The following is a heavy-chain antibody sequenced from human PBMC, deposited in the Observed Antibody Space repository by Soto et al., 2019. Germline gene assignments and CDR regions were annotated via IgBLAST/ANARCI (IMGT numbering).Heavy chain of an antibody. V-gene: IGHV4-34*01. J-gene: IGHJ6*02. CDR1: GGSFSGYY. CDR2: INHSGST. CDR3: ARADYYSGSTNYYYYGMDV. D-gene: IGHD1-26*01. Sequence: SETLSLTCAVYGGSFSGYYWSWIRQPPGKGLEWIGEINHSGSTNYNPSLKSRVTISVDTSKNQFSLKLSSVTAADTAVYYCARADYYSGSTNYYYYGMDVWGQGTTVTAP.